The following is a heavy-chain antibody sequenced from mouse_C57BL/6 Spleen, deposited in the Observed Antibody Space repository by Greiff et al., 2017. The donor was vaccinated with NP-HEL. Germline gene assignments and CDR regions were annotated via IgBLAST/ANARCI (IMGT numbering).Heavy chain of an antibody. V-gene: IGHV1-64*01. D-gene: IGHD2-3*01. CDR1: GYTFTSYW. CDR3: ARSYDGYYPSY. CDR2: IHPNSGST. J-gene: IGHJ2*01. Sequence: QVQLQQPGAELVKPGASVKLSCKASGYTFTSYWMHWVKQRPGQGLEWIGMIHPNSGSTNYNEKFKSKATLTVDKSSSTAYMQLSSLTSEDSAVDYCARSYDGYYPSYWGQGTTLTVSS.